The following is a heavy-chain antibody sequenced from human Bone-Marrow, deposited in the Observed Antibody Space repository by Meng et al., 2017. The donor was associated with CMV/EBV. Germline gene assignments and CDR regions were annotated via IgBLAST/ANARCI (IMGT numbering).Heavy chain of an antibody. Sequence: GGSLRLSCAASGFTFSSYGMSWVRQAPGKGLEWVSGISGGGISTYYADSVKGRFTISRDNSKNTLYLQMSSLRAEDTAVYYCAKESQYSGSPVDNWGQGKRVNGAS. CDR1: GFTFSSYG. CDR3: AKESQYSGSPVDN. J-gene: IGHJ4*02. D-gene: IGHD1-26*01. CDR2: ISGGGIST. V-gene: IGHV3-23*01.